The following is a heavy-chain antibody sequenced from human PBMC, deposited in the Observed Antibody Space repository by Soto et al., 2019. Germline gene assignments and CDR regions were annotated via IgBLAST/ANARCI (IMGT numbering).Heavy chain of an antibody. CDR2: ISYDGSNK. J-gene: IGHJ6*02. Sequence: QVQLVESGGGVVQPGRSLRLSCAASGFTFSSYAMHWVRQAPGKGLEWVAVISYDGSNKYYADSVKGRFTISRDNSKNTLYLQMNSLRAEDTAVYYCARFGLLLGEVPVVDYYYYGMDVWGQGTTVTVSS. D-gene: IGHD2-21*01. V-gene: IGHV3-30-3*01. CDR3: ARFGLLLGEVPVVDYYYYGMDV. CDR1: GFTFSSYA.